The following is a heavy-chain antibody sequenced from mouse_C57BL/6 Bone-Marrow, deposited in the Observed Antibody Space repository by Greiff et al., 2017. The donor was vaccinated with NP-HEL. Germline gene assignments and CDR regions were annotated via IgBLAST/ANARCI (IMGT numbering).Heavy chain of an antibody. CDR1: GYTFTSYW. J-gene: IGHJ2*01. D-gene: IGHD2-3*01. CDR3: ARWGWLPFDY. V-gene: IGHV1-64*01. Sequence: VQLKQPGAELVKPGASVKLSCKASGYTFTSYWMHWVKQRPGQGLEWIGMIHPNSGSTNYNEKFKSKATLTVDKSSSTAYMQLSSLTSEDSAVYYCARWGWLPFDYWGQGTTLTVSS. CDR2: IHPNSGST.